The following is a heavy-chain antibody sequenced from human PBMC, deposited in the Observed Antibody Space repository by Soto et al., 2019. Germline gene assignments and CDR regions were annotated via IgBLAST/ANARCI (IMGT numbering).Heavy chain of an antibody. D-gene: IGHD3-3*01. V-gene: IGHV4-59*01. Sequence: SETLSLTCTVSGGSISSYYWRWIRQPPGKGLELIGYIYYSGSTNYNPSLKSRVTISVDTSKNQYSLKLSSVTAADTAVYYCARVPWGYDFWSGYYRTDGMDVWGQGTTVTVSS. CDR2: IYYSGST. CDR1: GGSISSYY. J-gene: IGHJ6*02. CDR3: ARVPWGYDFWSGYYRTDGMDV.